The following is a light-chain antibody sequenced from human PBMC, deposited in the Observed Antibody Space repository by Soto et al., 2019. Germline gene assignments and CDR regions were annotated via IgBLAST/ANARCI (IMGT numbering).Light chain of an antibody. CDR3: SSFAPSYRVI. CDR1: SSDIGSYNA. CDR2: DVF. V-gene: IGLV2-11*01. Sequence: QSALTQPRSVSGSPGHSVTISCFGTSSDIGSYNAVSWYQQHPGKDPKLIIFDVFERPSGVPDRFSCSKSGNSASLTISGLQAEDESDYYFSSFAPSYRVIFGGGTKLTVL. J-gene: IGLJ2*01.